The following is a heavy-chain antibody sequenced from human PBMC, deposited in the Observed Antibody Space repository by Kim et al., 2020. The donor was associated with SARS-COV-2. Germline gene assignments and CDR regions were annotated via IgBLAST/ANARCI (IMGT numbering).Heavy chain of an antibody. J-gene: IGHJ4*02. D-gene: IGHD5-12*01. Sequence: GESLKISCEGSGYSFTSYWIGWVRQMPGKGLEWMGIIYPGDSDTRYSPSFQGQVTISADKSISTAYLQWSSLKASDTAMYYCARRGYSGYDFHYYFDYWGQGTLVTVSS. CDR3: ARRGYSGYDFHYYFDY. V-gene: IGHV5-51*01. CDR1: GYSFTSYW. CDR2: IYPGDSDT.